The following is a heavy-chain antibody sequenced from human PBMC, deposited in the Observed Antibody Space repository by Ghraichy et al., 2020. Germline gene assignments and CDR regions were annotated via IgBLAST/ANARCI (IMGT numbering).Heavy chain of an antibody. CDR2: IGGSGGTT. CDR3: AKYGSGGYYFDY. D-gene: IGHD3-10*01. CDR1: GFTFNNYV. J-gene: IGHJ4*02. Sequence: LSLTCAASGFTFNNYVMGWVRQAPGKGLEWVSAIGGSGGTTYYAISVKGRSTISRDNSKNTLYLQMNSLRAEDTAVYYCAKYGSGGYYFDYWGQGTLVTVSS. V-gene: IGHV3-23*01.